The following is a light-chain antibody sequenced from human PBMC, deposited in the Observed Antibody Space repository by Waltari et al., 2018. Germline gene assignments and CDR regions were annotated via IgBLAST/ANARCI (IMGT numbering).Light chain of an antibody. J-gene: IGKJ1*01. CDR2: GTS. Sequence: EIVLTQSPVTLSLSVGERATLACRASQYVYSKYFGWSQAKPGQTPRLLIYGTSTRASGIPDRFSGSGSGTDFTLTISRLEPEDFGVYYCQQYNNFPGTFGQGTKVEIK. V-gene: IGKV3-20*01. CDR3: QQYNNFPGT. CDR1: QYVYSKY.